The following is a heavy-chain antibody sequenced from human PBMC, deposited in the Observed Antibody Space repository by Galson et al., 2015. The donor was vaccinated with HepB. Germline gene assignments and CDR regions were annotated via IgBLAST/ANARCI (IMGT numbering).Heavy chain of an antibody. CDR1: GFTFSSYA. D-gene: IGHD6-13*01. J-gene: IGHJ4*02. V-gene: IGHV3-30-3*01. Sequence: SLRLSCAASGFTFSSYAMHWVRQAPGKGLEWVAIISYDGSNKYYADSVKGRFTISRDKSKNTLYLQMNSLRTEDTAVYYCARPYSSSWYHLYYFDYWGQGTLVTVSS. CDR3: ARPYSSSWYHLYYFDY. CDR2: ISYDGSNK.